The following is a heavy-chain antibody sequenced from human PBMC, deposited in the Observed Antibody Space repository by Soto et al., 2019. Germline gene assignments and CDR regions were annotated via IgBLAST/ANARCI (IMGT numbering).Heavy chain of an antibody. J-gene: IGHJ4*02. D-gene: IGHD3-3*01. CDR3: AGLGITAYFDS. CDR1: GFTLSDYA. Sequence: QVQVMESGGGVVQPGRSLRLSCAASGFTLSDYAMHWVRQAPGKGLEWVAVISYDGSDKDYAGSLKGRFTISRDNSKNTLYLQTNSLGVEDTAVYYCAGLGITAYFDSWGQGTLVTVSS. V-gene: IGHV3-30-3*01. CDR2: ISYDGSDK.